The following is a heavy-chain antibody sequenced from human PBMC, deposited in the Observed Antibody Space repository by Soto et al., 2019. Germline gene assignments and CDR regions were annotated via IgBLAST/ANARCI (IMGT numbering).Heavy chain of an antibody. CDR2: TIPILSMS. J-gene: IGHJ4*02. CDR3: ATSYGSGSQAFDY. Sequence: QVHLVQSGAELRKPGSSVRVSCKASGDTFNSYTINWVRQAPGLGLEWMGRTIPILSMSNYALKFQGRLTITADKSTSTAYMVLSSLGSEDTAIYYCATSYGSGSQAFDYWGQGALVTVSS. V-gene: IGHV1-69*02. D-gene: IGHD3-10*01. CDR1: GDTFNSYT.